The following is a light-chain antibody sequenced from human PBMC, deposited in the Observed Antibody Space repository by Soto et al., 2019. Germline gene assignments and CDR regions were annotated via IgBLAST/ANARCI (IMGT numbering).Light chain of an antibody. V-gene: IGKV1-5*01. CDR1: QSISSW. CDR3: QQYNSYSWT. Sequence: DIQMTQSPSTLSASVGDRVTITCRASQSISSWLAWYQQKPGKAPKLLICDASSLESGVPTRFSGSGSGTEFTLTISSLQPDDLATYYCQQYNSYSWTVGQGTKVEIK. CDR2: DAS. J-gene: IGKJ1*01.